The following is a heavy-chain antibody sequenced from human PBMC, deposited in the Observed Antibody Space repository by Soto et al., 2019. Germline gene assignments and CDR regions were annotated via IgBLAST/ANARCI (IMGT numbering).Heavy chain of an antibody. V-gene: IGHV5-51*01. CDR1: GYSFTNYW. D-gene: IGHD1-26*01. CDR3: ARHSNSIVGAIGYYYGMDV. CDR2: ISAGDSDT. J-gene: IGHJ6*02. Sequence: GVSLKISCKGSGYSFTNYWTGWVRKISGKGLEWVGIISAGDSDTRYSPSFQGQVTISPEKCISTAYLQWSSLKASDTAMDYCARHSNSIVGAIGYYYGMDVWGQGTTV.